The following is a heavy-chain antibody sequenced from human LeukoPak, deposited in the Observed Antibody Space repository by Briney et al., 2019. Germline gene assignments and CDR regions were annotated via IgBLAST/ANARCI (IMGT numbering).Heavy chain of an antibody. J-gene: IGHJ4*02. CDR3: ARNTGSYFPDDY. CDR2: IYHSGST. D-gene: IGHD1-26*01. V-gene: IGHV4-38-2*02. Sequence: SETLSLTCTVSGYSIRSGYYWGWIRQPPGKGLEWIGSIYHSGSTYYNPSLKSRVTLSVDTSKSQFSLKLSSVTAADTAVYYCARNTGSYFPDDYWGQGTLVTVSS. CDR1: GYSIRSGYY.